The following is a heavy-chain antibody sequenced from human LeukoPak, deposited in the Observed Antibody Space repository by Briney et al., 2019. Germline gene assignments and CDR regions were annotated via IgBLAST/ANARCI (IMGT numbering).Heavy chain of an antibody. Sequence: GASLRLSCAASGFTFSSYAMSWVRQAPGKGLEWVSVISGSGGNTYYADSVKGRFTISRDNSKNTLYLQMNSLRAEDTAIYYCAKDGKGAPVAGTGYFDYWGQGTRVTVSS. V-gene: IGHV3-23*01. CDR3: AKDGKGAPVAGTGYFDY. CDR2: ISGSGGNT. D-gene: IGHD6-19*01. CDR1: GFTFSSYA. J-gene: IGHJ4*02.